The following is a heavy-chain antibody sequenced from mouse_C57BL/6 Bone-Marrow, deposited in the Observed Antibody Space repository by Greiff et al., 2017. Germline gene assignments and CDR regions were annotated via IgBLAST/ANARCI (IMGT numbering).Heavy chain of an antibody. D-gene: IGHD2-3*01. Sequence: QVQLQQPGAELVKPGASVKLSCKASGYTFTSYWMHWVKQRPGQGLEWIGMIHPNSGSTNYNEKFKSKATLTVDKSSSTAYMQLSSLTSEDSAVDYCSRVGWLLLRFAYWGQGTLVTVSA. CDR1: GYTFTSYW. V-gene: IGHV1-64*01. J-gene: IGHJ3*01. CDR3: SRVGWLLLRFAY. CDR2: IHPNSGST.